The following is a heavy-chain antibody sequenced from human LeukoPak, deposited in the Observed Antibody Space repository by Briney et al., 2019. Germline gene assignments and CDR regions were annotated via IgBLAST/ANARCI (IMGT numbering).Heavy chain of an antibody. D-gene: IGHD1-1*01. CDR3: ARTVRVVDY. Sequence: GGSLRLSCAASGFIFSNYWMSWVRQAPGKGLEWVAHIKPDGSEKYHVDSVKGRFTISRDNAKNSVYLQMNSLRAEDTAVYFCARTVRVVDYWGQVTQVTVSS. J-gene: IGHJ4*02. V-gene: IGHV3-7*01. CDR2: IKPDGSEK. CDR1: GFIFSNYW.